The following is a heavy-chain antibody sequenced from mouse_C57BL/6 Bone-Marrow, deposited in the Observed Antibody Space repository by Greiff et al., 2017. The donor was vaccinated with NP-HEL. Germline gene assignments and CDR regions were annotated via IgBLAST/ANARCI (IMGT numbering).Heavy chain of an antibody. CDR2: IRNKANNHAT. CDR1: GFTFSDAW. J-gene: IGHJ4*01. Sequence: EVQLQESGGGLVQPGGSMKLSCAASGFTFSDAWMDWVRQSPEKGLEWVAEIRNKANNHATYYAESVKGRFTISRDDSKSSVYLQMNSLRAEDTGIYYCTPQLGPYAMDYWGQGTSVTVSS. V-gene: IGHV6-6*01. D-gene: IGHD4-1*02. CDR3: TPQLGPYAMDY.